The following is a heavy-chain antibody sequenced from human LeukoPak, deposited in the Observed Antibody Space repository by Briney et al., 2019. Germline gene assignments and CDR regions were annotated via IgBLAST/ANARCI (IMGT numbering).Heavy chain of an antibody. V-gene: IGHV4-30-4*01. CDR1: GGSISSGDYC. Sequence: SETLSLTCTVSGGSISSGDYCWSWIRQPPGKGLEWIGFIYYSGSAYYNPSLKSRVTISVDTSKNQFSLNVTSVTAADTAVYYCARVRYYGNWFDPWGQGTLVTVSS. CDR2: IYYSGSA. CDR3: ARVRYYGNWFDP. D-gene: IGHD2/OR15-2a*01. J-gene: IGHJ5*02.